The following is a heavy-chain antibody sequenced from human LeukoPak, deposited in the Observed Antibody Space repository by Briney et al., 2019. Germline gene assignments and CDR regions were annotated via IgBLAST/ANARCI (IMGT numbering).Heavy chain of an antibody. D-gene: IGHD6-19*01. V-gene: IGHV3-33*01. J-gene: IGHJ4*02. CDR3: ARDGAVAAGYFDY. CDR2: IWYDGSTK. Sequence: GGSLRLSCAASGFTFSSYGVHWVRQAPGKGLEWVAVIWYDGSTKYYADSVKGRFTISRDNSKNTLYLQMNSLRAEDTAVYYCARDGAVAAGYFDYWGQGTLVTVSS. CDR1: GFTFSSYG.